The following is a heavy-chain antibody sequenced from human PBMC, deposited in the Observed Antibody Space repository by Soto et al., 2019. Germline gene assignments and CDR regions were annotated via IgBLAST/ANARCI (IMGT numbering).Heavy chain of an antibody. CDR2: IYYSGST. D-gene: IGHD3-16*02. CDR1: GGSISSYY. J-gene: IGHJ4*02. CDR3: ARGSWELSYFDY. Sequence: SETLSLTCTVSGGSISSYYWSWIRQPPGKGLEWIGYIYYSGSTNYNPSLKSRVTISVDTSKNQFSLKLSSVIAADTAVYYCARGSWELSYFDYWGQGTLVTVPS. V-gene: IGHV4-59*01.